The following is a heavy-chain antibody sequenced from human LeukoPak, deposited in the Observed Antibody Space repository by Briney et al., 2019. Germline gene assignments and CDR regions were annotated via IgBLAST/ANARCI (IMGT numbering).Heavy chain of an antibody. J-gene: IGHJ3*02. CDR2: IYYSGST. Sequence: SETLSLTCTVSGGSISSYYLSWIRQPPGKGLDWIGYIYYSGSTNYNPSLKSRVTISVDTPKNQFSLKLSSVTAADTAVYYCARDPSGYRNDAFDIWGQGTLVTVSS. V-gene: IGHV4-59*01. CDR1: GGSISSYY. D-gene: IGHD1-14*01. CDR3: ARDPSGYRNDAFDI.